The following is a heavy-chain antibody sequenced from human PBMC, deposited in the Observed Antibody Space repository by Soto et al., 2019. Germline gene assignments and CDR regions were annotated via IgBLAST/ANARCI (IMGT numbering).Heavy chain of an antibody. D-gene: IGHD2-21*02. CDR2: INAGDGNT. CDR1: GYTFTSYA. CDR3: ARSIVVVTAADY. J-gene: IGHJ4*02. V-gene: IGHV1-3*01. Sequence: ASVKVSCKASGYTFTSYAMHWVRQAPGQRLEWMGWINAGDGNTKYSQKFQGRVTITRDTSASTAYMELSSLRSEDTAVYYCARSIVVVTAADYWGQGTLVTVS.